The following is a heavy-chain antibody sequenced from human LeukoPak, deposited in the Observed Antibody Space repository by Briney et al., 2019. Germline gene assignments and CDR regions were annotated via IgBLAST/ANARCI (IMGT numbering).Heavy chain of an antibody. V-gene: IGHV3-30*03. D-gene: IGHD5-12*01. CDR2: ISSDGNDK. Sequence: GGSLRLSCAASGVTFRSYGMPWVRQAPGKGLEWVALISSDGNDKLYGDFVRGRFTISRDDSKSTLYLQMNSLRAEDTAVYYCTTKVIRGNSGDDYDDWGQGTLVTVSS. CDR1: GVTFRSYG. J-gene: IGHJ4*02. CDR3: TTKVIRGNSGDDYDD.